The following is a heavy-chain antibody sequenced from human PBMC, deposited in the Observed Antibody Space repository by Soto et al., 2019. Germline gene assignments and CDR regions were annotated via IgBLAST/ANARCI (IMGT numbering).Heavy chain of an antibody. CDR2: IYYSGST. CDR3: ATANAGAFNI. Sequence: SETLSLTCTVSCGSVTSGTYYWSWIRQPPGKGLEYIGYIYYSGSTNYNPSLNGRVTISVDTPKNQFSLKLSSATAADTALYYCATANAGAFNIWGQGTMVTVSS. CDR1: CGSVTSGTYY. J-gene: IGHJ3*02. V-gene: IGHV4-61*01.